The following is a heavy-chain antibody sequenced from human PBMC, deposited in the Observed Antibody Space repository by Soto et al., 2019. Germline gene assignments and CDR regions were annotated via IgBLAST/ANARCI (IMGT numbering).Heavy chain of an antibody. D-gene: IGHD3-22*01. CDR2: ISYDGSER. CDR3: ARDYYASSGYLTITRTFDP. V-gene: IGHV3-30-3*01. J-gene: IGHJ5*02. CDR1: GFTFRSYA. Sequence: GGSLRLSCGVSGFTFRSYAMYWGRQAPGKGLEWVAFISYDGSERYYADSVKGRFTISRDNSKNTLYLQMNSLRPEDTAVYYCARDYYASSGYLTITRTFDPWGLGTLVTVTP.